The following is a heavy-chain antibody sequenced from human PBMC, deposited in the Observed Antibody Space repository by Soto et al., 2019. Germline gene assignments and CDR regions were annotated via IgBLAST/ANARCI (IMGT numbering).Heavy chain of an antibody. D-gene: IGHD3-10*01. CDR1: GFTFGSYW. CDR2: INGDGGRT. V-gene: IGHV3-74*01. Sequence: EVQLVESGGGSVQTGGSLRISCAASGFTFGSYWMDWVRQAPGKGLVWVSRINGDGGRTTYADSVKGRFTISRDNAHNTLYLQMDSLTADDTAVYYCSRETLWFGESPKSGGQGTLLTVSS. J-gene: IGHJ4*02. CDR3: SRETLWFGESPKS.